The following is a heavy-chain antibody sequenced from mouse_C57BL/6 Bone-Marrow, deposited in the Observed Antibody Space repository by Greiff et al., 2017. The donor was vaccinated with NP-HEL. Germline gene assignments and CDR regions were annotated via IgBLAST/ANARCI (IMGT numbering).Heavy chain of an antibody. CDR2: ISDGGSYT. D-gene: IGHD1-1*02. V-gene: IGHV5-4*01. CDR1: GFTFSSYA. Sequence: EVQVVESGGGLVKPGGSLKLSCAASGFTFSSYAMSWVRQTPEKRLEWVATISDGGSYTYYPDNVKGRFTISRDNAKNNLYLQMSHLKSEDTAMYYCARGWFSWFAYWGQGTLVTVSA. CDR3: ARGWFSWFAY. J-gene: IGHJ3*01.